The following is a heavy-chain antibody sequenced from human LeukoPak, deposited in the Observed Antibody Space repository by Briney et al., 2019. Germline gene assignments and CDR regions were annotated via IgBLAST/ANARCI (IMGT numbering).Heavy chain of an antibody. CDR3: ARVTYYDILTPDY. Sequence: GGSLRLSCAGSGFTFSSYGMHWVRQAPGKGLEWVAVIWYDGSNKYYTDSVKGRFTISRDNSKNTLYLQMNSLRAEDTAVYYCARVTYYDILTPDYWGQGTLVTVSS. D-gene: IGHD3-9*01. J-gene: IGHJ4*02. V-gene: IGHV3-33*01. CDR2: IWYDGSNK. CDR1: GFTFSSYG.